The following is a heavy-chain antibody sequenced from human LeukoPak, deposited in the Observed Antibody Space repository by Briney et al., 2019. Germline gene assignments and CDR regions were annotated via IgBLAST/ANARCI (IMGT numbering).Heavy chain of an antibody. D-gene: IGHD6-6*01. CDR3: ARLVYSSSLDMGRWFDP. Sequence: ASVKVSCKTSGYTFTSYYMHWVRQAPGQGLEWMGIINPSGGSTSYAQKFQGRVTITRNTSISTAYMELSSLRSEDTAVYYCARLVYSSSLDMGRWFDPWGQGTLVTVSS. CDR2: INPSGGST. V-gene: IGHV1-46*01. CDR1: GYTFTSYY. J-gene: IGHJ5*02.